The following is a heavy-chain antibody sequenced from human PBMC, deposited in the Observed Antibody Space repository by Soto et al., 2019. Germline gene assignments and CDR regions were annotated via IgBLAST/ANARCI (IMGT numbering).Heavy chain of an antibody. CDR2: ISAYNGNT. CDR1: GYTFTSYG. J-gene: IGHJ4*02. D-gene: IGHD5-12*01. CDR3: ARDRGGYSGYGTFDY. Sequence: ASVKVSCKXSGYTFTSYGISWVRQAPGQGLEWMGWISAYNGNTNYAQKLQGRVTMTTDTSTSTAYMELRSLRSDDTAVYYCARDRGGYSGYGTFDYWGQGTLVTVSS. V-gene: IGHV1-18*01.